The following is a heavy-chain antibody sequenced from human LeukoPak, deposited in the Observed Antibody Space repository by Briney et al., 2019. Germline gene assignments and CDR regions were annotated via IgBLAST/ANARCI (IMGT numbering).Heavy chain of an antibody. CDR2: IKQDGSEK. CDR3: AKDRRYDFWSGNWFDP. V-gene: IGHV3-7*03. CDR1: GFTFSSYW. D-gene: IGHD3-3*01. J-gene: IGHJ5*02. Sequence: PGGSLRLSCAASGFTFSSYWMSWVRQAPGKGLEWVANIKQDGSEKYYVDSVKGRFTISRDNAKNSLYLQMNSLRAEDTALYYCAKDRRYDFWSGNWFDPWGQGTLVTVSS.